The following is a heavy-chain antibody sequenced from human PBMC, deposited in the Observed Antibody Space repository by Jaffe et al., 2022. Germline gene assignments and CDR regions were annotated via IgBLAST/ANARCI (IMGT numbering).Heavy chain of an antibody. CDR1: GFTFSSYS. CDR2: ISSSSSTI. Sequence: EVQLVESGGGLVQPGGSLRLSCAASGFTFSSYSMNWVRQAPGKGLEWVSYISSSSSTIYYADSVKGRFTISRDNAKNSLYLQMNSLRAEDTAVYYCARTPLKSVASYFDYWGQGTLVTVSS. CDR3: ARTPLKSVASYFDY. V-gene: IGHV3-48*01. J-gene: IGHJ4*02. D-gene: IGHD5-12*01.